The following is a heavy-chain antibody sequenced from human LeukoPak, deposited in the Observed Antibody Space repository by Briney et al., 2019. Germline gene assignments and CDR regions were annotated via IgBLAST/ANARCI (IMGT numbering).Heavy chain of an antibody. Sequence: ASVKVSYKASGYTFSSYGISWVRQAPGQGLEWMGWISAYNGNTNYAQKLQGRVTMTTDTSTSTAYMELRSLRSDDTAVYYCARDLNPYSSSPNWFDPWGQGTLVTVSS. CDR2: ISAYNGNT. J-gene: IGHJ5*02. CDR3: ARDLNPYSSSPNWFDP. V-gene: IGHV1-18*01. CDR1: GYTFSSYG. D-gene: IGHD6-13*01.